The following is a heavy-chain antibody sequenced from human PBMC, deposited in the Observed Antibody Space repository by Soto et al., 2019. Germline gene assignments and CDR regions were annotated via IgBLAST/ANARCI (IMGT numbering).Heavy chain of an antibody. CDR2: IYWDDDK. J-gene: IGHJ4*02. D-gene: IGHD1-1*01. V-gene: IGHV2-5*02. Sequence: QITLKESGPTLVKPTQTLTLTCTFSGFSLSTSGVGVGWIRQPSGKALEWLALIYWDDDKRYSPSLKSRLTITKDTSKNQVVLTMTNMDPVDTATYYCAHRDWNEIQFDYWGQGTLVTVSS. CDR3: AHRDWNEIQFDY. CDR1: GFSLSTSGVG.